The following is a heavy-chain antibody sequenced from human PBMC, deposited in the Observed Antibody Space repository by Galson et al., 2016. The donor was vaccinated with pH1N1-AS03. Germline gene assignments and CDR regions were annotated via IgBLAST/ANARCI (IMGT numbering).Heavy chain of an antibody. CDR2: INADNTDT. CDR3: ARTNYYHSSGDY. J-gene: IGHJ4*02. V-gene: IGHV1-3*01. CDR1: GYTFTNYA. Sequence: SVKVSCKASGYTFTNYAVHWVRQAPGQRLEWTGWINADNTDTKYSQKFQDRVTITRDTFATTAYMELSSLRSEDTAVYYCARTNYYHSSGDYWGQRTLVTVSS. D-gene: IGHD3-22*01.